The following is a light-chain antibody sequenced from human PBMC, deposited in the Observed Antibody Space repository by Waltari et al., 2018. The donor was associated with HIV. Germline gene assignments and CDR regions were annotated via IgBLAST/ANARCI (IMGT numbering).Light chain of an antibody. CDR1: NIKSKN. CDR2: DDS. Sequence: SYVLTKTPSVSVAPGQTATITCGGNNIKSKNVHWYRQRPGQDPTLVVYDDSARPSGLPERFSGAHAENTATLTISRFEAGEEADYYCQVWDSTTDEGVFGGGTKLAVL. CDR3: QVWDSTTDEGV. J-gene: IGLJ2*01. V-gene: IGLV3-21*02.